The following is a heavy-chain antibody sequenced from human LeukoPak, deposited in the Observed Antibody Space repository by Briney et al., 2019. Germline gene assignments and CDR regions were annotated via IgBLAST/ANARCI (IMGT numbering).Heavy chain of an antibody. CDR1: GGTFSSYA. Sequence: ASVKVSCKASGGTFSSYAISWVRQAPGQGLEWMGTINPSGGSTSYAQNFQGRVTMTRDTSTRTVYMELSSLRSEDTAVYYCARADASDYWGQGTLVTVSS. V-gene: IGHV1-46*01. CDR2: INPSGGST. CDR3: ARADASDY. J-gene: IGHJ4*02.